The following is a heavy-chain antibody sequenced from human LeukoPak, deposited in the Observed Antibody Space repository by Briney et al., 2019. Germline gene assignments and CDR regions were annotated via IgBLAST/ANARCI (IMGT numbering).Heavy chain of an antibody. J-gene: IGHJ4*02. CDR3: VKDGDDSGSYLVY. CDR1: GFTFDDYA. CDR2: IPYDGNNK. V-gene: IGHV3-30*02. D-gene: IGHD1-26*01. Sequence: PGGSLRLSCAASGFTFDDYAMHWVRQAPGKGLEWVAFIPYDGNNKYYADSVKGRFTISRDNSKNTLYLQMNSLRAEDTAVYYCVKDGDDSGSYLVYWGQGTLVTVSS.